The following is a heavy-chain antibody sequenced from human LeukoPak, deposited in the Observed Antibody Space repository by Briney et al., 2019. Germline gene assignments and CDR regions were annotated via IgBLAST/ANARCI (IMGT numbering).Heavy chain of an antibody. D-gene: IGHD3-3*01. V-gene: IGHV4-4*07. J-gene: IGHJ6*03. Sequence: SETLSLTCTVSGDSIDTYYWSWIRQPAGKGLEWIGRIYTSGSTNYNPSLKSRVTMSVDTSKNQFSLKLSSVTAADTAVYYCARAFGVVTNYYYYYMDVWGKGTTVTVSS. CDR3: ARAFGVVTNYYYYYMDV. CDR2: IYTSGST. CDR1: GDSIDTYY.